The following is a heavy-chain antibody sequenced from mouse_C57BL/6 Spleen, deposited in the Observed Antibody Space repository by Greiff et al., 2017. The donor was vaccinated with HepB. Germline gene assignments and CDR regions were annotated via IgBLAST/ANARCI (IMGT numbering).Heavy chain of an antibody. CDR1: GYTFTDYY. CDR2: INPNNGGT. V-gene: IGHV1-26*01. J-gene: IGHJ2*01. CDR3: ARPPSSVASSYYFDY. Sequence: EVQLQQSGPELVKPGASVKISCKASGYTFTDYYMNWVKQSHGKSLEWIGDINPNNGGTSYNQKFKGKATLTVDKSSSTAYMELRSLTSEDSAVYYCARPPSSVASSYYFDYWGQGTTLTVSS.